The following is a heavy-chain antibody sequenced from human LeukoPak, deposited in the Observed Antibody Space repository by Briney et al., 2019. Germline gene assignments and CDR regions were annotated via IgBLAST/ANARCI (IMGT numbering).Heavy chain of an antibody. CDR1: GFTVTTNY. Sequence: GGSLRLSCAASGFTVTTNYMNWVRQAPGKGLEWVSIIYRNDRTYHADSVKGRFTISRHNSDNTVYLQMNSLRADDTAVYYCARGMYDYRPSGGMDVWGQGTTVIVSS. CDR2: IYRNDRT. D-gene: IGHD4-11*01. CDR3: ARGMYDYRPSGGMDV. J-gene: IGHJ6*02. V-gene: IGHV3-53*04.